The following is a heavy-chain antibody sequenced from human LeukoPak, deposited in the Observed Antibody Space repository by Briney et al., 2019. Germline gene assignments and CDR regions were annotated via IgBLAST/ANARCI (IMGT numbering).Heavy chain of an antibody. J-gene: IGHJ4*02. CDR1: GGSFSGYY. CDR2: INHSGST. V-gene: IGHV4-34*01. CDR3: ATIVGATMDY. D-gene: IGHD1-26*01. Sequence: SETLSLTCAVYGGSFSGYYWSWIRQPPGKGLEWIGEINHSGSTNYNPSLKSRVTISVDTSKNQFSLKLSSVTAADTAVYYCATIVGATMDYWGQGTLVTVSS.